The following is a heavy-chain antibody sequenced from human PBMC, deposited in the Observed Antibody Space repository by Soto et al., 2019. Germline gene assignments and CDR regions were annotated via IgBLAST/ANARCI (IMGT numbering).Heavy chain of an antibody. Sequence: SQTLSLTCDISGDSVSSASTAWNCIRQSQSRGLEWLGRTYYKSKWFYNYSVSVRSRIAIKSDTSKNQFSLPLNSVTPEDSAVYCCERGDKCLLYWGQGXLVTVS. CDR2: TYYKSKWFY. CDR1: GDSVSSASTA. CDR3: ERGDKCLLY. D-gene: IGHD2-21*02. V-gene: IGHV6-1*01. J-gene: IGHJ4*02.